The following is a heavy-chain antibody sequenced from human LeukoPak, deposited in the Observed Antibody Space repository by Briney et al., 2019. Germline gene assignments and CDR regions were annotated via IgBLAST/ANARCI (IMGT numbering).Heavy chain of an antibody. J-gene: IGHJ4*02. CDR2: ISGSGGST. D-gene: IGHD2/OR15-2a*01. CDR3: AKLDVFLDGYFDY. V-gene: IGHV3-23*01. Sequence: PGGSLRLSCEASGFTFSSYAMSWVRQAPGKGLEWVSTISGSGGSTYYADSVKGRFTISRDNSKNTLYLQMNSLRAEDTAVYYCAKLDVFLDGYFDYWGQGTLVTVSS. CDR1: GFTFSSYA.